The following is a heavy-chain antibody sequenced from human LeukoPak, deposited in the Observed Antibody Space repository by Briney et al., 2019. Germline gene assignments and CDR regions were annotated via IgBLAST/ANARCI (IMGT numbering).Heavy chain of an antibody. Sequence: GGSLRLSCAASGFILSSYDMNWVRQAPGKGLEWVSYISSSGSTIYYADSVKGRFTISRDNAKNSLFLQMISLRAEDTAVYYCAIDRYYYDSSAYYEIDYWGQGTLVTVSS. V-gene: IGHV3-48*03. CDR3: AIDRYYYDSSAYYEIDY. J-gene: IGHJ4*02. CDR2: ISSSGSTI. D-gene: IGHD3-22*01. CDR1: GFILSSYD.